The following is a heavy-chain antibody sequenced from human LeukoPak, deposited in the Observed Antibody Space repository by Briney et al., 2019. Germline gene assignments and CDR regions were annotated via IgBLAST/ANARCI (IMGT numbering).Heavy chain of an antibody. CDR3: ARKTSIAVAGVGY. J-gene: IGHJ4*02. V-gene: IGHV4-59*12. Sequence: PSETLSLTCTVSGGAMSNYYWSWIRQPPGKGLEWIGYIYYTGSTNYNPSLKSRVTISVDTSKNQFSLKLSSVTAADTAVYYCARKTSIAVAGVGYWGQGTLVTVSS. D-gene: IGHD6-19*01. CDR1: GGAMSNYY. CDR2: IYYTGST.